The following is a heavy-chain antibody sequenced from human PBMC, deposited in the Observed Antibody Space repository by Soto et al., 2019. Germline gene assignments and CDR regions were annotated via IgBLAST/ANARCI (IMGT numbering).Heavy chain of an antibody. D-gene: IGHD3-22*01. CDR1: GFTFSSDD. CDR2: ISGSGGST. Sequence: PWGSLRLSCAASGFTFSSDDMSWVRQAPGEGLEWCSAISGSGGSTYYADSVKGRVTISRDNSKNTLYLEMRSLRAEDTAVYYCAKDVYYDKYFDYWGQGTLVTVSS. J-gene: IGHJ4*02. CDR3: AKDVYYDKYFDY. V-gene: IGHV3-23*01.